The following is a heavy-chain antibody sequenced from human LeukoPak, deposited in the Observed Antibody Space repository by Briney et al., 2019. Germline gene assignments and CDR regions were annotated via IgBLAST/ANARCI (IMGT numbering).Heavy chain of an antibody. CDR3: ATLKDAVTIFDN. Sequence: PGGSLRLSCVAPGFIFSSCWMSWVRQAPGKGLESVASINQDGSDKRHADSVKGRFTIPRDNAKNSLYLNVNSLRAEDTAVYYCATLKDAVTIFDNWGQGTLGTVSS. CDR2: INQDGSDK. V-gene: IGHV3-7*01. J-gene: IGHJ4*02. CDR1: GFIFSSCW. D-gene: IGHD4-17*01.